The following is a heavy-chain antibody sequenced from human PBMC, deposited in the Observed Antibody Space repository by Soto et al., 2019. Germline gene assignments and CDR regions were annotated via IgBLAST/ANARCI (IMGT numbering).Heavy chain of an antibody. CDR3: ARDSSGYSAFDI. Sequence: QVQLVESGGGVVQPGRSLRLSCAASGFTFSSYAMHWVRQAPGKGLEWVAVISYDGSNKYYADSVKGRFTISRDNSKSTLYLQMNSLRAEDTAVYYCARDSSGYSAFDIWGQGTMVTVSS. V-gene: IGHV3-30-3*01. CDR2: ISYDGSNK. J-gene: IGHJ3*02. D-gene: IGHD3-22*01. CDR1: GFTFSSYA.